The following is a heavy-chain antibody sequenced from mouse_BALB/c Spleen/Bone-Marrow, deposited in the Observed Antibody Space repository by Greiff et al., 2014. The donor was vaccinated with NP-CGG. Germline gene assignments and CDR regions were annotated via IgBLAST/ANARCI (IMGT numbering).Heavy chain of an antibody. CDR2: IRLKSNNYAT. Sequence: EVNLVESGGGLVQPGGSMKLSCFASGFTFSNYWMNWVRQSPEKGLEWVAEIRLKSNNYATHYAEPVKGRFTISRDDSKSSVYLQMNNLRAEDTGIYFCTTGFAYWGQGTLVTVSA. CDR1: GFTFSNYW. CDR3: TTGFAY. J-gene: IGHJ3*01. V-gene: IGHV6-6*02.